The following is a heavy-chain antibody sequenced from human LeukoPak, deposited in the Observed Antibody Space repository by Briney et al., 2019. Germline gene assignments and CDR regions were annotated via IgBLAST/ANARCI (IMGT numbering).Heavy chain of an antibody. D-gene: IGHD2-2*01. Sequence: GASVKVSCKASGYTFTDYYMHWVRQAPGQGLEWMGWINPKSGGTKYAQKFQGRVTMTRDTSISTAYMELSRLRSDDTAVYYCARAGVVVPAAPDDPWGQGTLVTVSS. CDR1: GYTFTDYY. V-gene: IGHV1-2*02. J-gene: IGHJ5*02. CDR2: INPKSGGT. CDR3: ARAGVVVPAAPDDP.